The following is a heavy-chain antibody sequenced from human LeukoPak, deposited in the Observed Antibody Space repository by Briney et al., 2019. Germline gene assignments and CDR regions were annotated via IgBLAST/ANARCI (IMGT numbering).Heavy chain of an antibody. V-gene: IGHV1-46*01. D-gene: IGHD5-12*01. CDR3: ARDGPYEGTAYSGYAFDY. Sequence: SVKVSCKASGYTFTSYYMHWVRQPPGQVLEWMGIINPSGGSTSYAQKFQGRVTMTRDMSTSTVYMELSSLRSEDTAVYYCARDGPYEGTAYSGYAFDYWGQGTLVTVSS. J-gene: IGHJ4*02. CDR1: GYTFTSYY. CDR2: INPSGGST.